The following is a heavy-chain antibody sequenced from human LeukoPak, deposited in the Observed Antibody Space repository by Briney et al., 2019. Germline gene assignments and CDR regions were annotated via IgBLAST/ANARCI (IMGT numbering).Heavy chain of an antibody. V-gene: IGHV3-9*01. J-gene: IGHJ4*02. D-gene: IGHD4-17*01. CDR3: AKGGLRDYYFDY. Sequence: PGRSLRLSCAASGFTFDDYAMHWVRQAPGKGLEWVSGISWNSGSIGYADSVKGRFTISRDNAKNSLYLQMNSLRAEDTALYYCAKGGLRDYYFDYWGQGTLVTVSS. CDR2: ISWNSGSI. CDR1: GFTFDDYA.